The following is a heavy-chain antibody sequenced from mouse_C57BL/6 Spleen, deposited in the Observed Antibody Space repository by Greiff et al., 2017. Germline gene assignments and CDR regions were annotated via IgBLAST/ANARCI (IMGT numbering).Heavy chain of an antibody. V-gene: IGHV7-1*01. Sequence: EVKLMESGGGLVQSGRSLRLSCATSGFTFSDFYMEWVRQAPGKGLEWIAASRNKANDYTTEYSASVKGRLIVSRDTSKSILDLQMNALRAEDTAIYYCARDYYGSRGDWYFDVWGTGTTVTVSS. J-gene: IGHJ1*03. CDR2: SRNKANDYTT. D-gene: IGHD1-1*01. CDR3: ARDYYGSRGDWYFDV. CDR1: GFTFSDFY.